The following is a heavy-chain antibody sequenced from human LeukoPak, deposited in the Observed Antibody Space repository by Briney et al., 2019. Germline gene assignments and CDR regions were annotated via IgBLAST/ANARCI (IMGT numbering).Heavy chain of an antibody. CDR2: IYSGGTT. J-gene: IGHJ4*02. CDR1: GGSFSSHTYY. D-gene: IGHD1/OR15-1a*01. Sequence: SETLSLTCTVSGGSFSSHTYYWGWLRQPPGKGLEWIGSIYSGGTTYYSPSLKSRVTISADTSKIQFSLNLSSVTAADSAIYYCARGTNTGWNTFDYWGQGTLVTVSS. V-gene: IGHV4-39*01. CDR3: ARGTNTGWNTFDY.